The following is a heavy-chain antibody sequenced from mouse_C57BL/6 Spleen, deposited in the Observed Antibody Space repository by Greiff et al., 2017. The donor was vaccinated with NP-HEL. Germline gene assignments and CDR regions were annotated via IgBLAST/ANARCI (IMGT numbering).Heavy chain of an antibody. CDR1: GYAFSSSW. CDR3: AGLRPSAWFAY. V-gene: IGHV1-82*01. D-gene: IGHD3-2*02. J-gene: IGHJ3*01. CDR2: IYPGDGDT. Sequence: VQLQQSGPELVKPGASVKISCKASGYAFSSSWMNWVKQRPGKGLEWIGRIYPGDGDTNYNGKFKGKATLTADKSSSTAYMQLSSLTSEDSAVYFCAGLRPSAWFAYWGQGTLVTVSA.